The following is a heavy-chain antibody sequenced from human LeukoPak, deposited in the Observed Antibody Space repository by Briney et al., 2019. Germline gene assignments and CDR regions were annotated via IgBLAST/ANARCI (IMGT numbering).Heavy chain of an antibody. CDR3: ARRYCSSTSCRGDAFDI. CDR1: GFSISSYY. D-gene: IGHD2-2*01. Sequence: SETLSLTCTASGFSISSYYGSWIRQPPGKGLEGIGYIYYSGSTNYNPSLKSRVTISVDTSKNQFALKLSSVTAADTAVYYWARRYCSSTSCRGDAFDIWGQGTMVTVSS. V-gene: IGHV4-59*01. CDR2: IYYSGST. J-gene: IGHJ3*02.